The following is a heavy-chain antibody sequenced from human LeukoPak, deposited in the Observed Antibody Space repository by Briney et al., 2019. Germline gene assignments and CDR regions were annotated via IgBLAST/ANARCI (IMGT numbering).Heavy chain of an antibody. Sequence: PGGSLRLSCAASGFTFSSYAMHWVRQAPGKGLEWVAVISYDGSNKYYADSVKGRFTISRDNSKNTLYLQMNSLRAEDTAVYYCARVGLPEDIVLMVYAIYYYYGMDVWGQGTTVIVSS. CDR2: ISYDGSNK. CDR3: ARVGLPEDIVLMVYAIYYYYGMDV. V-gene: IGHV3-30-3*01. CDR1: GFTFSSYA. J-gene: IGHJ6*02. D-gene: IGHD2-8*01.